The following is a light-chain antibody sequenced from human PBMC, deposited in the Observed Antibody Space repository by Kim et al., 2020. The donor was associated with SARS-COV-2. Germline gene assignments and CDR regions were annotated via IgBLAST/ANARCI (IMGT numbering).Light chain of an antibody. CDR3: HQRRDWPNT. J-gene: IGKJ2*01. Sequence: SLSPGERATRSCKASQSVGNYLAWYQQKPGQAPSLLIYAASNRATGIPARFSGSGSGTDFTLTISSLEPEDFVLYYCHQRRDWPNTFGQGTKLEI. V-gene: IGKV3-11*01. CDR2: AAS. CDR1: QSVGNY.